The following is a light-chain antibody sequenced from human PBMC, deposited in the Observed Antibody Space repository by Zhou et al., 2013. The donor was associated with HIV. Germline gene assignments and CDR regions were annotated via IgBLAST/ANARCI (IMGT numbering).Light chain of an antibody. CDR2: AAS. Sequence: DIQMTQSPSSLSASVGDRVTITCRASQIISSYLNWYQQKPGKAPKLLIYAASSLRSGVPSRFSGSGSGTDFTLTISSLQPEDFATYYCQQLNSYLLTFGGGTKVEIK. J-gene: IGKJ4*01. CDR3: QQLNSYLLT. CDR1: QIISSY. V-gene: IGKV1-39*01.